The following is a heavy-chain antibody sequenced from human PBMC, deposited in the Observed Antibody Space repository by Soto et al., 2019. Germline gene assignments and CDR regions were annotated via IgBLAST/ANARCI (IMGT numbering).Heavy chain of an antibody. CDR3: ARDKPFSAGY. Sequence: QVHLVQSGTEVKKPGASVKVSCKASGYTFLDFYIHWVRQAPGQGLEWMGFINPSGGGTTYAQQFQGRLTMTRDTSTSTVYMELIRLRSEDTAIYYCARDKPFSAGYWGQGTLVT. J-gene: IGHJ4*02. CDR2: INPSGGGT. CDR1: GYTFLDFY. V-gene: IGHV1-46*01. D-gene: IGHD3-3*02.